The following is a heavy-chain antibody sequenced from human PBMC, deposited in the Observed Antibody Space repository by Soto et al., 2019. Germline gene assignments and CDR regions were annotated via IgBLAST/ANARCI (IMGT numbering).Heavy chain of an antibody. J-gene: IGHJ4*02. V-gene: IGHV1-18*01. Sequence: QVQLVQSGAELKKPGASMKISCKTSGYTFSTYGLSWVRQAPGQGLQWVGWISGYTGNTNYAQKFQDRVIMTTDTSTSTAYSELRSLSSDDTALYCCARQSGNGLFVSWGQGTLVTVSS. CDR1: GYTFSTYG. D-gene: IGHD2-8*01. CDR3: ARQSGNGLFVS. CDR2: ISGYTGNT.